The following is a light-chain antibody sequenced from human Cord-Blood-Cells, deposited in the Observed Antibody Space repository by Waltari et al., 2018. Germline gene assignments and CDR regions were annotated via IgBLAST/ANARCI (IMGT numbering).Light chain of an antibody. Sequence: QSALTQPASVSGSPGPSITISCTGTSSDVGGYNHVSWYQQHPGKAPKLMIYDVSKRPSGVSNRFSGSKSGNTASLTISGLQAEDEADYYCSSYTSSSTPYVFGTGTKVTVL. CDR2: DVS. J-gene: IGLJ1*01. CDR3: SSYTSSSTPYV. CDR1: SSDVGGYNH. V-gene: IGLV2-14*01.